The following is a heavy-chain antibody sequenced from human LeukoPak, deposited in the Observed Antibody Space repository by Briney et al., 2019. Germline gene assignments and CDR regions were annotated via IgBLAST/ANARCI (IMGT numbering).Heavy chain of an antibody. CDR1: GGTFSSYS. CDR3: ARDDRDGYNYGY. CDR2: IIPVLDIA. D-gene: IGHD5-24*01. Sequence: ASVKVSCKASGGTFSSYSISWVRQAPGQGLEWMGRIIPVLDIANYAQKFQGRVTITADKSTSTAYMELNSLRPEDTAVYYCARDDRDGYNYGYWGQGTLVTVSS. J-gene: IGHJ4*02. V-gene: IGHV1-69*04.